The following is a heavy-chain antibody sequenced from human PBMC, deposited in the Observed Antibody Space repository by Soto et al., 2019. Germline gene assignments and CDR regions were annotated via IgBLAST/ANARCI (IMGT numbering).Heavy chain of an antibody. Sequence: PGGSLRLSCAASGFTFSSYGMHWVRQAPGKGLEWVAVIWYDGSNKYYADSVKGRFTISRDNSKNTLYLQMNSLRAEDTAVYYCAREPIVGATRGAFDIWGQGTMVTVSS. J-gene: IGHJ3*02. CDR1: GFTFSSYG. CDR3: AREPIVGATRGAFDI. V-gene: IGHV3-33*01. D-gene: IGHD1-26*01. CDR2: IWYDGSNK.